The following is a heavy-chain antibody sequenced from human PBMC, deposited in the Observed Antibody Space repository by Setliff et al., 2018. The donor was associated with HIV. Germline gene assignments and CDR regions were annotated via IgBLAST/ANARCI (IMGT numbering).Heavy chain of an antibody. J-gene: IGHJ4*02. CDR2: LYSGGGVS. CDR1: GFRISNYA. D-gene: IGHD2-15*01. V-gene: IGHV3-23*03. CDR3: ARAAVVGRPLYYFDS. Sequence: GSLRLSCAVSGFRISNYAMSWVRQAPGKGLEWVSTLYSGGGVSYYGDSVKGRFTISSDDGTVYLQLNSLRAEDTAQYYCARAAVVGRPLYYFDSWGQGTLVTVSS.